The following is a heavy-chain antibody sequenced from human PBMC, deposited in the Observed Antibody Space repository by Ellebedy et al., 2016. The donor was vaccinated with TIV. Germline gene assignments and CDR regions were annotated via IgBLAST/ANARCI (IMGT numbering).Heavy chain of an antibody. CDR2: IIPILGIA. Sequence: AASVKVSCKVSGYTLTELSMHWVRQAPGQGLEWMGRIIPILGIANYAQKFQGRVTITADKSTNTAYMELSSLRSEDTAVYYCARVPSSGWYFSLNRTFDYWGQGTLVTVSS. CDR1: GYTLTELS. D-gene: IGHD6-19*01. V-gene: IGHV1-69*04. J-gene: IGHJ4*02. CDR3: ARVPSSGWYFSLNRTFDY.